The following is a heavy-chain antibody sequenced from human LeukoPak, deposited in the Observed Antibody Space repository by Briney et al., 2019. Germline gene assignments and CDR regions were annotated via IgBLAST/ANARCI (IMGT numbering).Heavy chain of an antibody. V-gene: IGHV3-7*03. J-gene: IGHJ4*02. D-gene: IGHD4-23*01. CDR2: IKEDGSEK. CDR3: ARDLGYGGNPFDY. CDR1: GFTFSSFW. Sequence: QTGGSLRLSCAASGFTFSSFWMIWVRQAPGKGLEWVANIKEDGSEKYYVDSVKGRFTISRDNAKNSLYLQMNSLRAEDTAVYYCARDLGYGGNPFDYWGQGTLVTVSS.